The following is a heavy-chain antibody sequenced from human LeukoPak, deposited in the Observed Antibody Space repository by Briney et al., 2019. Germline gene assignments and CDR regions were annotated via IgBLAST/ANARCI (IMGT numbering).Heavy chain of an antibody. Sequence: GGTLRLSCAASGFTFSSYGMNWVRQAPGKGLEWVSSISSSSYIYYADSVKGRFAISRDNAKNSLYLQMNSLRAEDTAVYYCARSDGSGSYLLYWGQGTLVTVSS. J-gene: IGHJ4*02. D-gene: IGHD3-10*01. CDR1: GFTFSSYG. CDR3: ARSDGSGSYLLY. CDR2: ISSSSYI. V-gene: IGHV3-21*01.